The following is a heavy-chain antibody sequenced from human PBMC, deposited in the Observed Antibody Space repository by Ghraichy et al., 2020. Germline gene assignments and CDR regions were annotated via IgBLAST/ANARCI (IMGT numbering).Heavy chain of an antibody. V-gene: IGHV3-23*01. CDR2: ISGSGGST. Sequence: GGSLRLSCAASGFTFSSYAMSWVRQAPGKGLEWVSAISGSGGSTYYADSVKGRFTISRDNSKNTLYLQMNSLRAEDTAVYYCAKHDSSGSLSEYFDYWGQGTLVTVSS. J-gene: IGHJ4*02. CDR3: AKHDSSGSLSEYFDY. D-gene: IGHD3-22*01. CDR1: GFTFSSYA.